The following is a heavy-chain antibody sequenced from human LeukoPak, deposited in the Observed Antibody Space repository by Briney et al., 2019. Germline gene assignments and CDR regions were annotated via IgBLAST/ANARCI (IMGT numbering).Heavy chain of an antibody. V-gene: IGHV1-8*01. D-gene: IGHD6-13*01. CDR1: GYTFTSYD. CDR2: MNPNSGNT. J-gene: IGHJ4*02. CDR3: ARALEYSSSCNY. Sequence: ASVKDSCKASGYTFTSYDINWVRQATGQGLEWMGWMNPNSGNTGYAQKFQGRVTMTRNTSISTAYMELSSLRSEDTAVYYCARALEYSSSCNYWGQGTLVTVSS.